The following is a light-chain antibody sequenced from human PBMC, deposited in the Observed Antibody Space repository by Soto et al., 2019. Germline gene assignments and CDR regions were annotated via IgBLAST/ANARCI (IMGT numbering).Light chain of an antibody. CDR2: WAS. J-gene: IGKJ4*01. V-gene: IGKV4-1*01. CDR3: QQYYSTPLP. Sequence: DIVMTQSPDSLAVYMGERATINCTSSQSVLYSSNNKNYLAWYQQKPGQPPKLLIYWASTRESGVPDRFSGSGSGTDFTLTIGNLQAEDMAVYYCQQYYSTPLPFGGGTNVEIK. CDR1: QSVLYSSNNKNY.